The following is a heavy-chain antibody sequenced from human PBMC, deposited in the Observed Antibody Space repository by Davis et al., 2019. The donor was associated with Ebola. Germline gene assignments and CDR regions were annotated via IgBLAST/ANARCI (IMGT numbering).Heavy chain of an antibody. V-gene: IGHV3-30*18. CDR1: GFTFSDYW. Sequence: GESLKISCAASGFTFSDYWMSWVRQAPGKGLEWVAVISYDGSNKYYADSVKGRFTISRDNSKNTLYLQMNSLRAEDTAVYYCAKDLAYSSLTDLYFYYYGMDVWGKGTTVTVSS. D-gene: IGHD6-13*01. CDR3: AKDLAYSSLTDLYFYYYGMDV. CDR2: ISYDGSNK. J-gene: IGHJ6*04.